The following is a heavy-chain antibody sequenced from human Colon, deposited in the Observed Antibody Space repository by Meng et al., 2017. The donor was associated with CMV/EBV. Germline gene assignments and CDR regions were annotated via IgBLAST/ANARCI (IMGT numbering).Heavy chain of an antibody. CDR2: IRSKGNDYAT. V-gene: IGHV3-73*01. J-gene: IGHJ4*02. Sequence: GGSLRLSCAASGFTFSDFAVHWVRQASGKGLEWVSRIRSKGNDYATAYAASVKGRFIISRDDSENTAYLQMNGLKTDDTAVYYCTRLSEDPVRGVIQAFDYWGQGALVTVSS. CDR3: TRLSEDPVRGVIQAFDY. D-gene: IGHD3-10*01. CDR1: GFTFSDFA.